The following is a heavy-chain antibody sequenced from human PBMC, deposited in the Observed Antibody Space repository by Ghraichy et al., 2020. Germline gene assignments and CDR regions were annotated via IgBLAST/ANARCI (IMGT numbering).Heavy chain of an antibody. Sequence: GGSLRLSCTASGFTFGDYAMSWFRQAPGKGLEWVGFIRSKAYGGTTEYAASVKGRFTISRDDSKSIAYLQMNSLKTEDTAVYYCTRDGYSSSRGAFDIWGQGTMVTVSS. CDR3: TRDGYSSSRGAFDI. V-gene: IGHV3-49*03. J-gene: IGHJ3*02. CDR2: IRSKAYGGTT. CDR1: GFTFGDYA. D-gene: IGHD6-13*01.